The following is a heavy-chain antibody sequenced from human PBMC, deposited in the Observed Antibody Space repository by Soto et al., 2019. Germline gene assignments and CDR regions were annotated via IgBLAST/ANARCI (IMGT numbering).Heavy chain of an antibody. D-gene: IGHD3-22*01. CDR3: AKETDYYDSSGFFDY. CDR1: GFTFSDYG. V-gene: IGHV3-30*02. Sequence: GGSLRLSCAASGFTFSDYGMHWVHQAPGKGLEWVAGIWYDGRNKYYADSVKGRFTISRDNSKNTLYLQMNSLRAEDTAVYYCAKETDYYDSSGFFDYWGQGTPVTVSS. J-gene: IGHJ4*02. CDR2: IWYDGRNK.